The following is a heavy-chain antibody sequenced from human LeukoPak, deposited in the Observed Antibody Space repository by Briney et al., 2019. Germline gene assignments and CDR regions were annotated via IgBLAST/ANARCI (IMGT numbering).Heavy chain of an antibody. J-gene: IGHJ4*02. CDR2: IYYSGST. CDR3: ARGYCSSTSCYTSAGGAGTFDY. V-gene: IGHV4-59*12. Sequence: SETLSLTCTVSGGSISSYYWSWIRQPPGKGLEWIGYIYYSGSTNYNPSLKSRVTISVDTSKNQFSLKLSSVTAADTAVYYCARGYCSSTSCYTSAGGAGTFDYWGQGTLVTVSS. CDR1: GGSISSYY. D-gene: IGHD2-2*02.